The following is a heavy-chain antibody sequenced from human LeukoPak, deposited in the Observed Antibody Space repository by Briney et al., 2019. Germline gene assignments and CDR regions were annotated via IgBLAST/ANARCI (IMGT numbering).Heavy chain of an antibody. Sequence: GGSLRLSRAASGFTFNTFWMHWVRQVPGKGLVWVSRISPDGGTATYADSVKGRFTSSRDNAKNTLYLQMNGLGAEDTAIYYCARGSSSSSGLTHGLDVWGQGTTVTVSS. CDR1: GFTFNTFW. V-gene: IGHV3-74*01. CDR2: ISPDGGTA. J-gene: IGHJ6*02. D-gene: IGHD6-6*01. CDR3: ARGSSSSSGLTHGLDV.